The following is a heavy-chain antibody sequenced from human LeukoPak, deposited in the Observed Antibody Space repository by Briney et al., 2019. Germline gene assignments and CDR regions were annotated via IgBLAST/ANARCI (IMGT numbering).Heavy chain of an antibody. D-gene: IGHD3-22*01. J-gene: IGHJ4*02. CDR3: AKSRARREGSSGSIDY. CDR2: MSGSGGST. V-gene: IGHV3-23*01. Sequence: GGSLRLSCAASGFTFSSYAMSWVRHAPGKGLEWVSAMSGSGGSTYFADSVKGRFTISRDNSKNTLYLQMNSLRAEDTAVYYCAKSRARREGSSGSIDYWGQGTLVTVSS. CDR1: GFTFSSYA.